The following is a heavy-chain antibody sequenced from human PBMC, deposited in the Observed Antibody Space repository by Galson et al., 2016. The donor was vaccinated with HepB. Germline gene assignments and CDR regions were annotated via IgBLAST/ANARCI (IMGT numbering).Heavy chain of an antibody. D-gene: IGHD4-17*01. J-gene: IGHJ4*02. Sequence: SLRLSCAASGFTFTRHSMNWVRQVPGKGLEWVTYISSNGDTIYYADSVKGRFSISRDIAKNSPYLQMNSLRADDTGVYYCARDESGDYRLDYWGRGTLVTVSS. CDR1: GFTFTRHS. V-gene: IGHV3-48*01. CDR3: ARDESGDYRLDY. CDR2: ISSNGDTI.